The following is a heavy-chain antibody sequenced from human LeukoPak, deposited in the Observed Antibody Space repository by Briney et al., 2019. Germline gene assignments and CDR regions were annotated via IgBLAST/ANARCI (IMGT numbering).Heavy chain of an antibody. V-gene: IGHV3-7*01. CDR3: ARGGSSFYHNAFDI. J-gene: IGHJ3*02. Sequence: TGGSLRLSCAASGFTFSNYWMSWVRQAPGKRLEWVANIKQDGSEKYYVDSVKGRFTISRDNAKNSLYLQMNSLRAEDTAVYYCARGGSSFYHNAFDIWGQGTMVTVSS. CDR1: GFTFSNYW. D-gene: IGHD6-13*01. CDR2: IKQDGSEK.